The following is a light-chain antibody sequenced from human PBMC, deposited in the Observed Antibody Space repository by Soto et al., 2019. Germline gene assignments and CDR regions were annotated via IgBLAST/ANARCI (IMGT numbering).Light chain of an antibody. CDR3: TSYTTSGSYV. J-gene: IGLJ1*01. V-gene: IGLV2-14*01. CDR1: SSDIGAYNF. Sequence: QSALTQPASVSGSPGQSITISCTGTSSDIGAYNFVSWYQQHPGKAPKLMIYDVSNRPSGVSDRFSGFKSGDTASLTISGLQAEDEADYYCTSYTTSGSYVFGTGPKLTVL. CDR2: DVS.